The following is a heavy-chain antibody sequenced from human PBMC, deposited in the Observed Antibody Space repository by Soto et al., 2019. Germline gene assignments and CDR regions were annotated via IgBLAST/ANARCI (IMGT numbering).Heavy chain of an antibody. CDR2: IYPGDSDT. D-gene: IGHD6-6*01. Sequence: GESLKISCKGSGYSLTSYWIGWVRQMPGKGLEWMGIIYPGDSDTRYSPSFQGQVTISADKSISTAYLQWSSLKASDTAMYYCARHYSSSSVGYYYGMDVWGQGTTVTVSS. CDR3: ARHYSSSSVGYYYGMDV. V-gene: IGHV5-51*01. CDR1: GYSLTSYW. J-gene: IGHJ6*02.